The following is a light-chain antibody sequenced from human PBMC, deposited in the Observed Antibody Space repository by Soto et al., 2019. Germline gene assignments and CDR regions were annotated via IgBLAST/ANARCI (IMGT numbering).Light chain of an antibody. CDR1: SNDIGGYNY. V-gene: IGLV2-14*01. CDR3: CSLTTSHTYV. CDR2: EVT. J-gene: IGLJ1*01. Sequence: QSALAQPASVSGSPGQSITISCAGTSNDIGGYNYVSWYQQHPGRAPKLMIYEVTNRPLGVSNRFSGSKSGNTASLTISGLQAEDEADYYCCSLTTSHTYVFGSGTKVTVL.